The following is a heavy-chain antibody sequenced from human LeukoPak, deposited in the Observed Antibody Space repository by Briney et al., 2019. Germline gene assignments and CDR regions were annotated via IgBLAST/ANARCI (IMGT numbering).Heavy chain of an antibody. Sequence: GESLKISCKGSGYSFSSYCIGWVRQMPGNVLVLLGIIYPGDSDTRYSPSFQGQVTISADKSISTAYLQWSSLKASDTAMYYCARHLFGSDISFDPWGQGTLVTVSS. CDR2: IYPGDSDT. J-gene: IGHJ5*02. CDR1: GYSFSSYC. D-gene: IGHD3-16*01. CDR3: ARHLFGSDISFDP. V-gene: IGHV5-51*01.